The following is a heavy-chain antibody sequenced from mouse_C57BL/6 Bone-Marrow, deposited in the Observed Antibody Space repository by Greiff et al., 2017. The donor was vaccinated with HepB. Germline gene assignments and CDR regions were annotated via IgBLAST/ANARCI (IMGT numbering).Heavy chain of an antibody. J-gene: IGHJ2*01. Sequence: QVQLQQPGAELVKPGASVKLSCKASGYTFTSYWMHWVKQRPGRGLEWIGRIDPNSGGTNYNEKFKGKATFTADTSSNTAYMQLSSLTTEDSAIYYCAPYYYGSSLDYWGQGTTLTVSS. V-gene: IGHV1-62-3*01. CDR1: GYTFTSYW. CDR2: IDPNSGGT. CDR3: APYYYGSSLDY. D-gene: IGHD1-1*01.